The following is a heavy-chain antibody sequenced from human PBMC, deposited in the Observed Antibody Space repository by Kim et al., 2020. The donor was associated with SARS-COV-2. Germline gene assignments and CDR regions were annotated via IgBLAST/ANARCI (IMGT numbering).Heavy chain of an antibody. Sequence: YAQKFQGRVTMTRNTSISTAYMELSSLRSEDTAVYYCAREMGPRYNWFDPWGQGTLVTVSS. V-gene: IGHV1-8*01. D-gene: IGHD2-8*01. CDR3: AREMGPRYNWFDP. J-gene: IGHJ5*02.